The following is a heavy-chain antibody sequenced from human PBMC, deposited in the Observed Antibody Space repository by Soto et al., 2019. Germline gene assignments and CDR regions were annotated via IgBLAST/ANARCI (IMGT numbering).Heavy chain of an antibody. CDR1: GFTFSSHW. J-gene: IGHJ3*01. CDR2: VNTDGATT. Sequence: EVELVESGGDLVQPGGSLRLSCAASGFTFSSHWMHWVRQVPGKGLVWIGRVNTDGATTSYADAVKGRFTISRDNAKNTVFLLMDGLTAEDTSTYYCAREAGFCSRTSGDRRPFYLWGQGTMVTVSP. V-gene: IGHV3-74*01. CDR3: AREAGFCSRTSGDRRPFYL. D-gene: IGHD2-2*03.